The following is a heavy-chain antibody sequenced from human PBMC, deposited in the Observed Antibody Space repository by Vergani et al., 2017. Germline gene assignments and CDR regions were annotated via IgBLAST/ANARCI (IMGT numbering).Heavy chain of an antibody. CDR1: GFTFSSYS. D-gene: IGHD3-10*01. V-gene: IGHV3-21*01. CDR3: AREAAGSYTDY. CDR2: INSSSSYI. J-gene: IGHJ4*02. Sequence: EVQLVESGGGLVKPGGSLRLSCAASGFTFSSYSMNWVRQAPGKGLEWVSSINSSSSYIYYADSVKGRFTISRDNAKNSLYLQMNSLRAEDTAVYYCAREAAGSYTDYWGQGTLVTVSS.